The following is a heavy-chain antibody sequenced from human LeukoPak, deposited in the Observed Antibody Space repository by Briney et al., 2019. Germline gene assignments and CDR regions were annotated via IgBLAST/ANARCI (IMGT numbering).Heavy chain of an antibody. CDR3: AKDIYILTGYYFDY. Sequence: PGGSPRLSCVASRFTFDDYAMHWVRHAPGKGVEWVSLISGDGGSTYYADSVKGRFTISRDNSKNSLYLQMNSLRTKDTALYYCAKDIYILTGYYFDYWGQGTLVTVSS. D-gene: IGHD3-9*01. J-gene: IGHJ4*02. V-gene: IGHV3-43*02. CDR2: ISGDGGST. CDR1: RFTFDDYA.